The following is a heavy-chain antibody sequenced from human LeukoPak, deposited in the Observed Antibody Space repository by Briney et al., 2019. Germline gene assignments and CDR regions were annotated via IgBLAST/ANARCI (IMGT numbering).Heavy chain of an antibody. CDR3: AKEAPVSGGSAGVFDY. J-gene: IGHJ4*02. D-gene: IGHD2-15*01. Sequence: GGSLRLSCAASGFTFSSYAMSWVRQAPGKGLEWVSAISGSGGSTYYADSVKGRFTISRDNSKNTLYLQMNSLRAEDTAVYYCAKEAPVSGGSAGVFDYWGQGTLVTVSS. V-gene: IGHV3-23*01. CDR1: GFTFSSYA. CDR2: ISGSGGST.